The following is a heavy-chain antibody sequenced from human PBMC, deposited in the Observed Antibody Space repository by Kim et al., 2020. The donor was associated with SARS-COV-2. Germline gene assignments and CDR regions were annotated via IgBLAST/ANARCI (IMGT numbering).Heavy chain of an antibody. CDR1: GFAFSNYA. D-gene: IGHD2-2*02. CDR2: ISFSGDNT. J-gene: IGHJ4*02. V-gene: IGHV3-23*01. CDR3: AKGRGSSTTSCYNY. Sequence: GGSLRLSCAASGFAFSNYAMTWVRQAPGRGLEWVSSISFSGDNTLYADSVKGRFTISSDNSNNTLYLQTNSLRADDTAVYYCAKGRGSSTTSCYNYWAPG.